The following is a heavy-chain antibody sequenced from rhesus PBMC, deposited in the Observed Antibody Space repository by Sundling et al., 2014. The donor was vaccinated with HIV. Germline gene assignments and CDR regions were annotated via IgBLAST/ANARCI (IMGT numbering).Heavy chain of an antibody. CDR3: ARDTQRITIMVAGRWTFDF. CDR1: GGSISSSNW. J-gene: IGHJ4*01. D-gene: IGHD3-16*01. Sequence: QVQLQESGPGLVKPSETLSLTCAVSGGSISSSNWWSWIRQPPGKGLEWIGSIYGNSASTYYNPSLKNRVTISKDTSKNQFSLKLSSVTAADTAVYFCARDTQRITIMVAGRWTFDFWGQGVLVTVSS. CDR2: IYGNSAST. V-gene: IGHV4-65*02.